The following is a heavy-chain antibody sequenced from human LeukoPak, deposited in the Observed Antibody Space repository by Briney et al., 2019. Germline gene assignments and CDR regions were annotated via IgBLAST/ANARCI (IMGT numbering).Heavy chain of an antibody. Sequence: SVKVSCKASGGTFSSYAISWVRQAPGQGLEWMGGIIPIFGTANYAQKFQGRVTITTDESTSTAYMELSSLRSEDTAVYYCARGDEIVGDQSAAPYYYYYHFRLVGRKNTTDTVPS. J-gene: IGHJ6*03. CDR3: ARGDEIVGDQSAAPYYYYYHFRLV. CDR1: GGTFSSYA. D-gene: IGHD1-26*01. V-gene: IGHV1-69*05. CDR2: IIPIFGTA.